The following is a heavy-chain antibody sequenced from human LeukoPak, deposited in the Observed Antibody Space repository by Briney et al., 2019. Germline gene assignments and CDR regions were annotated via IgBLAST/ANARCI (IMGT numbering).Heavy chain of an antibody. D-gene: IGHD2-21*02. CDR1: GFSLSSSGVG. CDR3: AHSRLINFDY. Sequence: SGPTLVKPTQTLTLTCTFSGFSLSSSGVGVGWIRQPPGKALEWLALIYWDDDRRYSPSLKSRLTITKDTSKSQAVLTMTNLDPVDTATYCCAHSRLINFDYWGQGTLVTVSS. J-gene: IGHJ4*02. V-gene: IGHV2-5*02. CDR2: IYWDDDR.